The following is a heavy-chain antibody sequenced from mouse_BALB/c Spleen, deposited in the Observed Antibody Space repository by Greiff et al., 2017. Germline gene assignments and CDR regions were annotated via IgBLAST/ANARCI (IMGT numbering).Heavy chain of an antibody. CDR1: GFTFSSYA. CDR2: ISSGGSYT. J-gene: IGHJ1*01. D-gene: IGHD1-1*01. V-gene: IGHV5-9-4*01. CDR3: ARDTDYYGQGYFDV. Sequence: EVQVVESGGGLVKPGGSLKLSCAASGFTFSSYAMSWVRQSPEKRLEWVAEISSGGSYTYYPDTVTGRFTISRDNAKNTLYLEMSSLRSEDTAMYYCARDTDYYGQGYFDVWGAGTTVTVSS.